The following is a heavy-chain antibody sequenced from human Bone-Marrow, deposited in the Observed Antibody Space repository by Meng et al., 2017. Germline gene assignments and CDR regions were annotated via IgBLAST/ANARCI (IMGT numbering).Heavy chain of an antibody. CDR2: INHSGST. J-gene: IGHJ4*02. CDR3: ARAYYGSGSYYQN. V-gene: IGHV4-34*01. Sequence: VQLKEGGGGLLKPSGTLSLTCAVYGGSFSGYYWSWIRQPPGKGLEWIGEINHSGSTNYNPSLKSRVTISVDTSKNQFSLKLSSVTAADTAVYYCARAYYGSGSYYQNWGQGTLVTVSS. D-gene: IGHD3-10*01. CDR1: GGSFSGYY.